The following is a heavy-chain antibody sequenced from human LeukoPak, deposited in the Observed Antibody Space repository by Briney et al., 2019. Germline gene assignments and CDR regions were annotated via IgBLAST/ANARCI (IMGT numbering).Heavy chain of an antibody. J-gene: IGHJ3*02. CDR3: ARDSTPYSSGWYRDAFDI. CDR1: GGSISSYY. CDR2: IYYSGST. Sequence: SETLSLTCTVSGGSISSYYWSWIRQPPGKGLGWIGYIYYSGSTNYNPSLKSRVTISVDTSKDQFSLKLSSVTAADTAVYYCARDSTPYSSGWYRDAFDIWGQGTMVTVSS. V-gene: IGHV4-59*01. D-gene: IGHD6-19*01.